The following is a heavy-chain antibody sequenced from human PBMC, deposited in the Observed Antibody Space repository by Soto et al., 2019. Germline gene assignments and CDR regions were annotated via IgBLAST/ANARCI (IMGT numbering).Heavy chain of an antibody. J-gene: IGHJ2*01. CDR3: ARGAQIQDAAYWYFDL. CDR2: IYYSGST. V-gene: IGHV4-61*01. CDR1: GGSVSSGNYY. Sequence: QVQLQESGPGLVKPSETLSLTCTVSGGSVSSGNYYWSWIRQPPGKGLEWIGYIYYSGSTKYNPSLKGRVTISVDMSKNQVSLKQSSVTAADTAVYYCARGAQIQDAAYWYFDLWGRGTLVTVSS. D-gene: IGHD5-18*01.